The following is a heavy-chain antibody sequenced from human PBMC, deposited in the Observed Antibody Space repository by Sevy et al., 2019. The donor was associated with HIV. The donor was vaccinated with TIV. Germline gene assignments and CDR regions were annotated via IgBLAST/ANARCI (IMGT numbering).Heavy chain of an antibody. V-gene: IGHV3-15*01. Sequence: GGSLRLSCAASGFTFTYAWMSWVRQAPGKGLEWVGRIKSKADGGTTDYAAPVKGRFTISREDSKNTLYLQMNSLKTDDTAGYYCTTDPIIVLLVTDGMDVWGQGTTVTVSS. CDR1: GFTFTYAW. D-gene: IGHD2-8*02. CDR2: IKSKADGGTT. J-gene: IGHJ6*02. CDR3: TTDPIIVLLVTDGMDV.